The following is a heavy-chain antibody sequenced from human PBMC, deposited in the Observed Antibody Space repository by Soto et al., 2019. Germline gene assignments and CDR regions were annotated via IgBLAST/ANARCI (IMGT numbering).Heavy chain of an antibody. J-gene: IGHJ4*02. V-gene: IGHV4-34*01. Sequence: PSETLSLTCAVYGGSFSGYYWSWIRQPPGKGLEWIGEINHSGSTNYNPSLKSRVTISVDTSKNQFSLKLSSVTAADTAVYYCARAYDILTGYYNRRRRPEKYYFDYWGQGTLVTVSS. D-gene: IGHD3-9*01. CDR3: ARAYDILTGYYNRRRRPEKYYFDY. CDR1: GGSFSGYY. CDR2: INHSGST.